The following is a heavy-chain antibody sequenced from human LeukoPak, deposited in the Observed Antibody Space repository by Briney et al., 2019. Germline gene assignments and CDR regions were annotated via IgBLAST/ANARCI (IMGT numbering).Heavy chain of an antibody. V-gene: IGHV4-39*01. CDR1: GGSVSTSNYY. Sequence: SETLSLTCTVSGGSVSTSNYYWGWIRQPPGKGLEWIGNIYYSGSTYYNPSLKSRVTISVDTSKNQFSLRLSSVAAADTAVYYCARTILGPYDYWGQGTLVTVSS. J-gene: IGHJ4*02. D-gene: IGHD5-24*01. CDR2: IYYSGST. CDR3: ARTILGPYDY.